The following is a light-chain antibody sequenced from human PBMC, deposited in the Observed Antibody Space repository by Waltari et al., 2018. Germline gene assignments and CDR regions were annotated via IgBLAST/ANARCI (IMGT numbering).Light chain of an antibody. J-gene: IGKJ1*01. CDR3: QQYGTSPTT. Sequence: IVLTQSPGTLSLSPGERATLSCRASQSVGSSYLAWYQQKPGQAPRLLIYGASSRATGIPDRFSGSGSGTDFTLTISRLEPEEFAVYYCQQYGTSPTTFGQGTKVEIK. CDR1: QSVGSSY. CDR2: GAS. V-gene: IGKV3-20*01.